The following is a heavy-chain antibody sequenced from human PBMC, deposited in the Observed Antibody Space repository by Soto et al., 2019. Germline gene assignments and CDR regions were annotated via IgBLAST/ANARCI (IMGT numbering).Heavy chain of an antibody. J-gene: IGHJ6*02. CDR3: ARSRTVKGAYYYYGMDV. CDR1: GGSISSYY. V-gene: IGHV4-59*01. CDR2: IYYSGST. D-gene: IGHD4-17*01. Sequence: QVPLQESGPGLVKPSETLSLTCTVSGGSISSYYWSWIRQPPGKGLEWIGYIYYSGSTNYNPSLKSRVTISVDTSKNQFSLKLSSVTAADTAVYYCARSRTVKGAYYYYGMDVWGQGTTVTVSS.